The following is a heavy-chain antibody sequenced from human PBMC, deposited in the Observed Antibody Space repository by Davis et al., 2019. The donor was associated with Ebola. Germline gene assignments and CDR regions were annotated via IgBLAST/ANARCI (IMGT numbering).Heavy chain of an antibody. Sequence: VKVSCKASGGTFSSYAISWVRQAPGQGLEWMGRIIPILGIANYAQKFQGRVTITADESTSTAYMELRSLRSDDTAVYYCARRLGSGYQEDAFDIWGQGTMVTVSS. CDR2: IIPILGIA. D-gene: IGHD3-22*01. CDR1: GGTFSSYA. CDR3: ARRLGSGYQEDAFDI. J-gene: IGHJ3*02. V-gene: IGHV1-69*04.